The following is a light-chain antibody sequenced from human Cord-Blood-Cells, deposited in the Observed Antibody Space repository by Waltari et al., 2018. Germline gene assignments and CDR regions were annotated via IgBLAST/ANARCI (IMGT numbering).Light chain of an antibody. CDR3: QQYYSTPWT. J-gene: IGKJ1*01. CDR1: QSVLYSSNNKNY. V-gene: IGKV4-1*01. Sequence: DIVMTQSPDSLAVSLGERATINCKSSQSVLYSSNNKNYLAWYQQKPGQPPKRLIYWASTGESGVPDRFSGSGSGTDFTLTISSLRAEDVAVYYCQQYYSTPWTFGQGTKVEIK. CDR2: WAS.